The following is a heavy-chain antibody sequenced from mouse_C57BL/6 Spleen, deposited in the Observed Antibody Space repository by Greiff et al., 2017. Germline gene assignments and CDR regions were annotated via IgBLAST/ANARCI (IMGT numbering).Heavy chain of an antibody. D-gene: IGHD4-1*01. V-gene: IGHV5-4*03. CDR1: GFTFSSYA. CDR2: ISDGGSYT. J-gene: IGHJ4*01. Sequence: EVKLMESGGGLVKPGGSLKLSCAASGFTFSSYAMSWVRQTPEKRLEWVATISDGGSYTSYPDNVKGRFTISRDNAKNNLYLQMSHLKSEDTAMYYCATGTRAMDYWGQGTSVTVSS. CDR3: ATGTRAMDY.